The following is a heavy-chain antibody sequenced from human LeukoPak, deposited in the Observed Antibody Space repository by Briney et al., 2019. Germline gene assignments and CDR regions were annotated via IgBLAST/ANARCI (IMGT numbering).Heavy chain of an antibody. D-gene: IGHD3-9*01. CDR1: GFDFSSYG. J-gene: IGHJ4*02. Sequence: GGSLRLSCVASGFDFSSYGLSWVRQSPGKGLEWVSTFSGTSGLTYYADSVKGRFTISRDNSKNALYLQMNSLRDGDTAVYYCAKGDSYYDLLTCFDFWGPGTLVTVSS. CDR3: AKGDSYYDLLTCFDF. V-gene: IGHV3-23*01. CDR2: FSGTSGLT.